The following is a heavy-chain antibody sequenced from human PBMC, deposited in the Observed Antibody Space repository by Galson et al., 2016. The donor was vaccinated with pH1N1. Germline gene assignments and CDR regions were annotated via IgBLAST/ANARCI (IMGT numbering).Heavy chain of an antibody. J-gene: IGHJ4*02. Sequence: SLRLSCAASGFIFSGYNMNWVRQAPGKGLEWVSSITSGSFHIYYADSVKGRFTISRDNAKNSLFLQMNNLRDEDTAMYFCAGRYFDYWGQGALVTVSS. CDR3: AGRYFDY. CDR2: ITSGSFHI. V-gene: IGHV3-21*01. CDR1: GFIFSGYN. D-gene: IGHD3-9*01.